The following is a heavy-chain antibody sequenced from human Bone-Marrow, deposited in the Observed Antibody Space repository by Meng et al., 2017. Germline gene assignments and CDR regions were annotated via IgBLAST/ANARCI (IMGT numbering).Heavy chain of an antibody. CDR3: VRGTPGRSYCDY. Sequence: QPHLLQPRPEVKKPGASVRLSCKASAYAFDSYGISWVRQAPGQGLEWMGWFVSYRDTYPAPRFQDRVTLTTDTHTNTVFLELRSLTPDDTAVYYCVRGTPGRSYCDYWGQGTLVTVSS. J-gene: IGHJ4*02. CDR2: FVSYRDT. CDR1: AYAFDSYG. D-gene: IGHD3-10*01. V-gene: IGHV1-18*01.